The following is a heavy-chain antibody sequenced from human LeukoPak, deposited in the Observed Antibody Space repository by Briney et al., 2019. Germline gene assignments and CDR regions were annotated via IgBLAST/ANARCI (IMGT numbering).Heavy chain of an antibody. CDR3: ARDGPLIVGATKNYYYGMDV. CDR2: IYYSGST. J-gene: IGHJ6*02. CDR1: GGSISSGGYY. D-gene: IGHD1-26*01. Sequence: SETLSLTCTVSGGSISSGGYYWSWIRQHPGQGLEWIGYIYYSGSTYYNPSLKSRVTISVDTSKNQFSLKLSSVTAADTAVYYCARDGPLIVGATKNYYYGMDVWGQGTTVTVSS. V-gene: IGHV4-31*03.